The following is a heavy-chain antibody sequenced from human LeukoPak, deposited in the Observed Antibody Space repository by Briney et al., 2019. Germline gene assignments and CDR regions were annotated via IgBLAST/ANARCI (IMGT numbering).Heavy chain of an antibody. J-gene: IGHJ5*02. V-gene: IGHV1-2*02. CDR2: INPNSGGT. CDR3: AREVGATMFWWLDNWFDP. D-gene: IGHD1-26*01. Sequence: ASVKVSCKASGYTFTGYYMHWVRQAPGQGLEWMGWINPNSGGTNYAQKFQGRVTMTRDTSISTAYMELSRLRSDDTAVYYCAREVGATMFWWLDNWFDPWGQGTLVTVSS. CDR1: GYTFTGYY.